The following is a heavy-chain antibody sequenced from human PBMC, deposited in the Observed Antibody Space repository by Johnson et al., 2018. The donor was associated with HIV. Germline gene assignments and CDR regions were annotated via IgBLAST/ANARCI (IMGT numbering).Heavy chain of an antibody. CDR3: APDYNFWSGRPDSFDV. J-gene: IGHJ3*01. D-gene: IGHD3-3*01. Sequence: QMLLVESGGGVVQPGRSLRLSCAASGFTFSSYGMHWVRQAPGKGLEWVAVISYDGSNEYYADSVKGRFTISRDNSKNTLFLQMNSLRAEDTAVYYCAPDYNFWSGRPDSFDVWGQGTRVTVSS. CDR2: ISYDGSNE. V-gene: IGHV3-30*03. CDR1: GFTFSSYG.